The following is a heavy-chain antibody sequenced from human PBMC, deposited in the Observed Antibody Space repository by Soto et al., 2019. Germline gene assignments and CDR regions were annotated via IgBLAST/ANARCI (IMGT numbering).Heavy chain of an antibody. V-gene: IGHV3-73*01. Sequence: GGPLSPSFPASDFTFSGSPMHWVRQASGKGLEGAGRIRSKANRNATAYAASVKGKFTIYRDDSKNTLYLQMISLKTKDTVVYYCFYGSGINFDYWGQGTLVTVSS. CDR1: DFTFSGSP. J-gene: IGHJ4*02. CDR2: IRSKANRNAT. D-gene: IGHD3-10*01. CDR3: FYGSGINFDY.